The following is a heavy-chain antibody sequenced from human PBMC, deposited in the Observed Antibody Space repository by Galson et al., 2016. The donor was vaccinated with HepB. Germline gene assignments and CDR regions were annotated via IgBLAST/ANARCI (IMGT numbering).Heavy chain of an antibody. V-gene: IGHV3-23*01. CDR3: VKHGGFDY. J-gene: IGHJ4*02. Sequence: SLRLSCAASGFSFSNPGMSWVRQAPGRGLEWVSGISRGGDATHYADFVKGRFTISRDNSKNTLYLHMNNLTAGDTAIYYCVKHGGFDYWGQGALVTVSS. CDR1: GFSFSNPG. D-gene: IGHD3-16*01. CDR2: ISRGGDAT.